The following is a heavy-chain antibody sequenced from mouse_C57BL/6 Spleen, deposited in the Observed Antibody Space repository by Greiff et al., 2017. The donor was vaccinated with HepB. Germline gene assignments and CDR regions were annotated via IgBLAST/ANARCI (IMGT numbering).Heavy chain of an antibody. J-gene: IGHJ2*01. D-gene: IGHD1-1*01. Sequence: EVKLMESGGGLVQPKGSLKLSCAASGFSFNTYAMNWVRQAPGKGLEWVARIRSKSNNYATYYADSVKDRFTISRDDSESMLYLQMNNLKTEDTAMYYCVRQGYYGSSPLFDYWGQGTTLTVSS. V-gene: IGHV10-1*01. CDR2: IRSKSNNYAT. CDR1: GFSFNTYA. CDR3: VRQGYYGSSPLFDY.